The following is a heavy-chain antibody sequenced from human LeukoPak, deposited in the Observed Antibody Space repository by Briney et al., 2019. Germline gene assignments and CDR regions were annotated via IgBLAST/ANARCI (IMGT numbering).Heavy chain of an antibody. D-gene: IGHD3-10*01. Sequence: GGSLRLSCAASGFTVSSNYMSWVRQAPGKGLEWVSSISSSSSYIYYADSVKGRFTISRDNAKNSLYLQMNSLRAEDTAVYYCAREGSGSQEEYYFDYWGQGTLVTVSS. V-gene: IGHV3-21*01. J-gene: IGHJ4*02. CDR3: AREGSGSQEEYYFDY. CDR1: GFTVSSNY. CDR2: ISSSSSYI.